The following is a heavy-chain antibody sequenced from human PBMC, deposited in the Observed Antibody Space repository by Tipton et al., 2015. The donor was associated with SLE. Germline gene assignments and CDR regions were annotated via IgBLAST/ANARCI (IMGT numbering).Heavy chain of an antibody. J-gene: IGHJ3*01. CDR2: IGAYNGDT. CDR1: GYTFTSYG. CDR3: TRDVDIVPTEAFDL. D-gene: IGHD5-12*01. V-gene: IGHV1-18*01. Sequence: QSGPEVKKPGASVKVSCKAYGYTFTSYGISWMRQAPGQGLEWMGWIGAYNGDTNYAQKFQGRVTMTIETSTETAYLELRSLRSDDTAVYYCTRDVDIVPTEAFDLWGQGTMVTVSS.